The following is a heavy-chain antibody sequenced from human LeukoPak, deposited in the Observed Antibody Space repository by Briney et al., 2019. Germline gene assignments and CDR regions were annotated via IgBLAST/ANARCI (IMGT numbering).Heavy chain of an antibody. J-gene: IGHJ6*02. D-gene: IGHD5-12*01. Sequence: ASVKVSCKASGYTFTSYGISWVRQAPGQGLEWMGWISAYNGNTNYAQKLQGRVTMTTDTSTSTAYMELRSLRSDDTAVYYCARPDIVATNYYYYGMDVWGQGTTVTVSS. CDR2: ISAYNGNT. V-gene: IGHV1-18*01. CDR3: ARPDIVATNYYYYGMDV. CDR1: GYTFTSYG.